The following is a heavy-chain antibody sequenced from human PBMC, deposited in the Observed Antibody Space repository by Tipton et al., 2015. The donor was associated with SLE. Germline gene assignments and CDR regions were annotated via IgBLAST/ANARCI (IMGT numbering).Heavy chain of an antibody. J-gene: IGHJ3*02. D-gene: IGHD4-17*01. CDR3: ARVHDYGDYGAFDI. CDR2: IYTSGST. Sequence: TLYLTCAVYGGSFSGYYWSWIRQSPGKGLEWIGYIYTSGSTNYNPSLKSRVTISADTSKNQFSLKLSSVTAADTAVYYCARVHDYGDYGAFDIWGQGTMVTVSS. CDR1: GGSFSGYY. V-gene: IGHV4-4*08.